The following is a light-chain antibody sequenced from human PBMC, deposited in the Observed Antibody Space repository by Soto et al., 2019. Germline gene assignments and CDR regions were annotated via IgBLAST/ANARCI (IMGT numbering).Light chain of an antibody. CDR1: QSLLYTSNNKNY. CDR3: QQYYNIPYT. J-gene: IGKJ2*01. CDR2: WAS. V-gene: IGKV4-1*01. Sequence: DIVMTQSADSLAVSLGERATINCKSSQSLLYTSNNKNYLAWFQQKPGQPPKLLIYWASTRESGVPDRFSGSGSGTDFTLTISSLQPEDVAAYYCQQYYNIPYTFGQGTRLEIK.